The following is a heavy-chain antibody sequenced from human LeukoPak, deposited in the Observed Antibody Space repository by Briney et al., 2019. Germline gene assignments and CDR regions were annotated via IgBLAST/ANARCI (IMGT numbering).Heavy chain of an antibody. CDR2: ISGDGSST. CDR3: ARTYLVGWYFDL. CDR1: GFTFNYYW. Sequence: GGSLRLSCAASGFTFNYYWMHWVRQAPGKGLVWVSRISGDGSSTNYADSVKGRFTISRDNAENTVYLQMNSLRAEDTAVYYCARTYLVGWYFDLWGRGTLVTVSS. J-gene: IGHJ2*01. D-gene: IGHD3-16*01. V-gene: IGHV3-74*01.